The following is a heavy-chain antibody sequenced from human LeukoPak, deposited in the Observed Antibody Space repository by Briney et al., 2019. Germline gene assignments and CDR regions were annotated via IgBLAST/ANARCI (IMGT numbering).Heavy chain of an antibody. Sequence: SETLSLTCTVSGGSISSYYWSWIRQPAGKGLEWIGRIYTSGSTNYNPSLKSRVAMSVDTSKNQFSLKLSSVTAADTAVYYCARKTSISSGNWFDPWGQGTLVTVSS. CDR1: GGSISSYY. V-gene: IGHV4-4*07. CDR2: IYTSGST. D-gene: IGHD3-3*02. CDR3: ARKTSISSGNWFDP. J-gene: IGHJ5*02.